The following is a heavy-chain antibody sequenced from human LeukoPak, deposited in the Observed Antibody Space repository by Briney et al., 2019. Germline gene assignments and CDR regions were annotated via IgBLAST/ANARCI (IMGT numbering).Heavy chain of an antibody. J-gene: IGHJ6*03. D-gene: IGHD3-3*01. Sequence: ASVKVSCKXSGYTFTSYYMHWVRQAPGQGLEWMGIINPSGGSISYAQKFQGRVTMTRDTSTSTVYMELSSLRSEDTAVYYCARENTYYDFWSGYSYYYYYMDAWGKGTTVTVSS. V-gene: IGHV1-46*03. CDR2: INPSGGSI. CDR3: ARENTYYDFWSGYSYYYYYMDA. CDR1: GYTFTSYY.